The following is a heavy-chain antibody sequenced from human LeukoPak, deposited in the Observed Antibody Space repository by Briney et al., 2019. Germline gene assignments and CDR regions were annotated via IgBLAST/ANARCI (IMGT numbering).Heavy chain of an antibody. D-gene: IGHD3-9*01. Sequence: ASVKVSCTASGYTFTSYGISWVRQAPGQGLEWMGWISAYNGNTNYAQKLQGRVTMTTDTSTSTAYMELRSLRSDDTAVYYCAREYDILTNDAFDIWGQGTMVTVSS. CDR3: AREYDILTNDAFDI. V-gene: IGHV1-18*04. CDR2: ISAYNGNT. CDR1: GYTFTSYG. J-gene: IGHJ3*02.